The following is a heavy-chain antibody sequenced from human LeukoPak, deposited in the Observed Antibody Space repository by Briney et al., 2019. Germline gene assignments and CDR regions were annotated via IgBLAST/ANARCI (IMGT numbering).Heavy chain of an antibody. Sequence: GGSLRLSCAASGFTFSNYGMTWVRQAPGKGLEWVSTISGSGGSTYYADSVKGRFTISRDNSKNTLYLQMNSLRAEGTAVYYCAKVPFNGRFYNYYYMDVWGKGTTVTISS. D-gene: IGHD2-8*01. V-gene: IGHV3-23*01. CDR3: AKVPFNGRFYNYYYMDV. CDR2: ISGSGGST. CDR1: GFTFSNYG. J-gene: IGHJ6*03.